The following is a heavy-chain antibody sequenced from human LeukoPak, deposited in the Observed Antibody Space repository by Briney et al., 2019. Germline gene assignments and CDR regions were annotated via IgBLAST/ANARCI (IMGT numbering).Heavy chain of an antibody. CDR1: GFTLSSYW. CDR2: IAQDGSEK. D-gene: IGHD6-19*01. J-gene: IGHJ4*02. CDR3: ARGVYSSGWYPDYFDY. V-gene: IGHV3-7*01. Sequence: GGSLRLSCTASGFTLSSYWMSWVRQAPGKGLEWVANIAQDGSEKYYVDSVKGRFTISRDNAKNSLILQMDSLRAEDTAVYYCARGVYSSGWYPDYFDYWGQGTLVTVSS.